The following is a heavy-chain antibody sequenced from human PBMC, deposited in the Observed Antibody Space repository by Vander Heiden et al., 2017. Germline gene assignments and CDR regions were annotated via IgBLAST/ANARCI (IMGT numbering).Heavy chain of an antibody. CDR2: TSGSGGRT. D-gene: IGHD6-19*01. CDR1: GWAFSSFA. J-gene: IGHJ5*02. CDR3: ATDVGGSMGWYASWFDP. Sequence: EAQLFASAGGVVPPGGALRFSFPYAGWAFSSFAMGWVRQAPGKGLEVVSATSGSGGRTYYADSVKGRFTIPRDNYENTLYLQMNSLRAEDTAVYYCATDVGGSMGWYASWFDPWGQGTLVTVSS. V-gene: IGHV3-23*01.